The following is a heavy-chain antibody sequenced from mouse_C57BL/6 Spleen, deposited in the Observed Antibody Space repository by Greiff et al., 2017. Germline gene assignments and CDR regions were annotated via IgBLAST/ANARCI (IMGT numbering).Heavy chain of an antibody. CDR3: ALIYYDYRDYAMDY. J-gene: IGHJ4*01. D-gene: IGHD2-4*01. CDR2: IDPSDSET. V-gene: IGHV1-52*01. CDR1: GYTFTSYW. Sequence: VQLQQPGAELVKPGASVKLSCKASGYTFTSYWMHWVKQRPGRGLEWIGNIDPSDSETHYNQKFKDKATLTVDKSSSTAYMQLSSLTSEDSAVYYCALIYYDYRDYAMDYWGQGTSVTVSS.